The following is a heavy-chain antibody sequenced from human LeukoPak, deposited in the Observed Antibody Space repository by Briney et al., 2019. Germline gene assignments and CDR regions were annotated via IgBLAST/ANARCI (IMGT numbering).Heavy chain of an antibody. Sequence: GGSLRLSCVASGFTFTSYFMSWVRQAPGKGLEWVADIKQDGSEKYYVDSVKGRFTISRDNAKNSLYLQMNSLGAEDTAVYFCATYHRSSYYYIDAWGKGTTVTVSS. CDR3: ATYHRSSYYYIDA. CDR1: GFTFTSYF. J-gene: IGHJ6*03. V-gene: IGHV3-7*01. D-gene: IGHD6-6*01. CDR2: IKQDGSEK.